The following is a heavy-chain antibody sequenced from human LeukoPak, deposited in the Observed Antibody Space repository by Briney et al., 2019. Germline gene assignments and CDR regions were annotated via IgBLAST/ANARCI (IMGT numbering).Heavy chain of an antibody. J-gene: IGHJ2*01. V-gene: IGHV4-30-2*01. CDR3: ARGGLRWYFDL. D-gene: IGHD2-15*01. CDR1: GGSISSGGYS. CDR2: IYHSGST. Sequence: SETLSLTCAVSGGSISSGGYSWRWIRQPPGKGLEWIGYIYHSGSTYYNTSLKSRVTISVDRSKNQFSLKLSSVTAADTAVYYCARGGLRWYFDLWGRGTLVTVSS.